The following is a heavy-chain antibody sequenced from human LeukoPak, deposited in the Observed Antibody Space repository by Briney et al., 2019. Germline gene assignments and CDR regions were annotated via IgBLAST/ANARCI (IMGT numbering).Heavy chain of an antibody. CDR2: ISTYNGNT. CDR3: AKDRWRDGSSSFDN. J-gene: IGHJ4*02. CDR1: GYTFIDYY. D-gene: IGHD6-6*01. Sequence: GASVKVSCKASGYTFIDYYLHWVRQAPGQGLEWMGWISTYNGNTNYAQKLQGRVTMTTDTSTSTAYMELRSLRSDDTAVYYCAKDRWRDGSSSFDNWGQGTLVTVSS. V-gene: IGHV1-18*04.